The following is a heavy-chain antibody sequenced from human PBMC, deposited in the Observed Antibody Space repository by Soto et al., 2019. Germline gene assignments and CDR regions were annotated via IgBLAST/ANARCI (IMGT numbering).Heavy chain of an antibody. V-gene: IGHV3-30*18. Sequence: QVQLVESGGGVVQPGRSLRLSCAASGFTFSSYGMHWVRQAPGKGLEWVAVISYDGSNKYYADSVKGRFTISSDNSKNTLYLQMSCLRAEDTAVYYCAKDLTGSYYGSGYWGQGTLVTVSS. CDR2: ISYDGSNK. J-gene: IGHJ4*02. D-gene: IGHD1-26*01. CDR1: GFTFSSYG. CDR3: AKDLTGSYYGSGY.